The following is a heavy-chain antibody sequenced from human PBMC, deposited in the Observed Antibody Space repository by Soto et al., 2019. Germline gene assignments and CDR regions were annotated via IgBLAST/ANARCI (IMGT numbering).Heavy chain of an antibody. CDR3: ARGNGWVFYYGMDV. CDR1: GYSFSSYG. J-gene: IGHJ6*02. Sequence: QVQLVQSGAEVMNPGASVKVSCKASGYSFSSYGISWVRQAPGQGLEWMGWISAYNGNTNYAQKVQGRVTMTTDTSTSTAYLELRSLRSDDTAVYYCARGNGWVFYYGMDVWGQGTTVTVSS. V-gene: IGHV1-18*01. D-gene: IGHD6-19*01. CDR2: ISAYNGNT.